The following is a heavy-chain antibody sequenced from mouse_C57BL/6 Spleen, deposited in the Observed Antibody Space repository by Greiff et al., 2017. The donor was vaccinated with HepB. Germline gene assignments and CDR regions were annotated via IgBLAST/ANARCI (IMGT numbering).Heavy chain of an antibody. J-gene: IGHJ4*01. Sequence: EVHLVESGGGLVKPGGSLKLSCAASGFTFSDYGMHWVRQAPEKGLEWVAYISSGSSTIYYADTVKGRFTISRDNAKNTLFLQMTSLRSEDTAMYYCATYYDYDVGAMDYWGQGTSVTVSS. CDR3: ATYYDYDVGAMDY. V-gene: IGHV5-17*01. CDR1: GFTFSDYG. CDR2: ISSGSSTI. D-gene: IGHD2-4*01.